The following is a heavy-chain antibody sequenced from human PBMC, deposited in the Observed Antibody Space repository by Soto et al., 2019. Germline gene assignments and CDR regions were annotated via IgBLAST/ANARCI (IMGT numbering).Heavy chain of an antibody. V-gene: IGHV1-2*04. CDR2: INPNSGGT. CDR1: GYTFTGYY. Sequence: ASVKVSCKASGYTFTGYYMHWVRQAPGQGLEWMGWINPNSGGTNYAQKFQGWVTMTRDTSISTAYMELSSLKSEDTAMYYCARRRGSYSNAFDFWGHGTMVTVSS. CDR3: ARRRGSYSNAFDF. J-gene: IGHJ3*01. D-gene: IGHD1-26*01.